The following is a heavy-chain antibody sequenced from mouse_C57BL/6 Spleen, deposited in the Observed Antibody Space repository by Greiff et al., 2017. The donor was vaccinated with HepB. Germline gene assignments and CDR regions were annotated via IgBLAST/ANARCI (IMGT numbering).Heavy chain of an antibody. CDR2: FHPYNDDT. Sequence: VMLVESGAELVKPGASVKMSCKASGYTFTTYPIEWMKQNHGKSLEWIGNFHPYNDDTKYNEKFKGKATLTVEKSSSTVYLELSRLTSDDSAVYYCARSLIYDGYCDYWGQGTTLTVSS. CDR1: GYTFTTYP. V-gene: IGHV1-47*01. J-gene: IGHJ2*01. D-gene: IGHD2-3*01. CDR3: ARSLIYDGYCDY.